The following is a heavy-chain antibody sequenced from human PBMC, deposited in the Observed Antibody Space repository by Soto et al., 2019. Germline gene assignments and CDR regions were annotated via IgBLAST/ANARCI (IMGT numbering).Heavy chain of an antibody. D-gene: IGHD4-17*01. V-gene: IGHV1-69*13. Sequence: ASVKVSCKASGGTFSSYAISWVRQAPGQGLEWMGGIIPIFGTANYAQKFQGRVTITADESTSTAYMELSSLRSEDTAVYYCAYGFRLRPRLEPTNYYYGMDVWGQGTTVTVSS. CDR2: IIPIFGTA. J-gene: IGHJ6*02. CDR3: AYGFRLRPRLEPTNYYYGMDV. CDR1: GGTFSSYA.